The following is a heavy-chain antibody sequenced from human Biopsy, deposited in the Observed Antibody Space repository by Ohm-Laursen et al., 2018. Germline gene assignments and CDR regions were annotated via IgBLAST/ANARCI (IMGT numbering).Heavy chain of an antibody. Sequence: SDTLSLTCAVSGDSVTKYYWSWIRQPPGKGLEWIGHIYYSVMNNYNPSLQSRVSISVDTSRNQVSLTLSSVTAADTAVYYCARDSGILNYGNFKYYHYYGMDVWGQGTKVTVSS. V-gene: IGHV4-59*02. CDR1: GDSVTKYY. J-gene: IGHJ6*02. CDR2: IYYSVMN. D-gene: IGHD4-11*01. CDR3: ARDSGILNYGNFKYYHYYGMDV.